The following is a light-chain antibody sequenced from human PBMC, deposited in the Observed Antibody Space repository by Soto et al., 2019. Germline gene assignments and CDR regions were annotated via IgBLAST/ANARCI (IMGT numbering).Light chain of an antibody. CDR3: QKYNNWPRELT. Sequence: EIVMTQSPATLSVSPGERATLSCRASQSVRSNLAWYQQKPGQAPRLLIYGASSRATGIPARFSGSGSGTEYTHTISRLQSEDFAVYFCQKYNNWPRELTFGGGTKVEIK. CDR2: GAS. CDR1: QSVRSN. J-gene: IGKJ4*01. V-gene: IGKV3-15*01.